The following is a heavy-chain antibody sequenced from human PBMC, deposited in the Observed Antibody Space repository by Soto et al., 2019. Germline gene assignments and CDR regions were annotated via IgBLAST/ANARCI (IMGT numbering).Heavy chain of an antibody. Sequence: DVQLVESGGTLIQPGRSLRLSCAASGFTFNNYAMHWVRQTPGRGPEWVSTISSNGGSIGYADSVKGRFTIFRDNAKNSLDLQMNTLTTEDTALYYCVKGGDSGWYPSDWGQGTLVTVSS. J-gene: IGHJ4*02. CDR1: GFTFNNYA. D-gene: IGHD6-19*01. CDR2: ISSNGGSI. V-gene: IGHV3-9*01. CDR3: VKGGDSGWYPSD.